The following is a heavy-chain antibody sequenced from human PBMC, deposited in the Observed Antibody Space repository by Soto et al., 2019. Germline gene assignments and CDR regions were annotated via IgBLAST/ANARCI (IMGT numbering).Heavy chain of an antibody. D-gene: IGHD5-18*01. CDR2: IIPIFGTA. J-gene: IGHJ3*02. CDR1: GGTFSSYA. V-gene: IGHV1-69*01. Sequence: QVQLVQSGAEVKKPGSSVKVSCKASGGTFSSYAISWVRQAPGQGLEWMGGIIPIFGTANYAQKFQGRVTITADESTSTAYMERSSLRSEDTAVYYCAGDGRYSYCSLLCPLFDIWGQGTMVTVSS. CDR3: AGDGRYSYCSLLCPLFDI.